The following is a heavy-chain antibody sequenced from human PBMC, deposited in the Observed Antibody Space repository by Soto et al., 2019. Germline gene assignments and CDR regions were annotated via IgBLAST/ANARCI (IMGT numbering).Heavy chain of an antibody. D-gene: IGHD1-7*01. V-gene: IGHV4-59*12. CDR1: GGSISSYY. J-gene: IGHJ4*02. CDR3: ARENYEEYYFDY. CDR2: IYYSGST. Sequence: SENLSLTCTVSGGSISSYYWSWIRQPPGKGLEWIGYIYYSGSTNYNPSLKSRVTISVDTSKNQFSLKLSSVTAADTAVYYCARENYEEYYFDYWGQGTLVTVSS.